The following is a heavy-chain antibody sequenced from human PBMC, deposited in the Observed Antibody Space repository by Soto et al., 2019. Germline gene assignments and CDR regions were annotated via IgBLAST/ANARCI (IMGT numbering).Heavy chain of an antibody. D-gene: IGHD4-17*01. CDR1: GGSISSGGYY. V-gene: IGHV4-31*03. CDR3: ARDRGHGDYEFDY. Sequence: SETLSLTCTVSGGSISSGGYYWSWIRQHPGKGLEWIGYIYYSGSTYYNPSLKSRVTISVDTSKNQFSLKLSSVTAADTAVYYCARDRGHGDYEFDYPGQLTLVTVSS. CDR2: IYYSGST. J-gene: IGHJ4*02.